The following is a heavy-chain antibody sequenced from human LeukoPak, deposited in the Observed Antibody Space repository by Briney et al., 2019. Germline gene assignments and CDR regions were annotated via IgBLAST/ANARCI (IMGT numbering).Heavy chain of an antibody. Sequence: GASVKVSCKASGYPFTGYYMHWVRQAPGQGLERMGWINPNSGGTNYAQKFQGRVTMTRDTSISTAYMELSRLRSDDTAVYYCARDSAVTTPLEYFDLWGRGTLVTVSS. CDR2: INPNSGGT. V-gene: IGHV1-2*02. CDR3: ARDSAVTTPLEYFDL. CDR1: GYPFTGYY. J-gene: IGHJ2*01. D-gene: IGHD4-17*01.